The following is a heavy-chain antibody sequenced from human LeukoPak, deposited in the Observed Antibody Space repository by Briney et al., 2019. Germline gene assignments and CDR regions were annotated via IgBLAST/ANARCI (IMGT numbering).Heavy chain of an antibody. CDR3: ARVGRGYSIDY. D-gene: IGHD3-22*01. CDR1: GFTFSDYF. J-gene: IGHJ4*02. Sequence: GGSLRVSCAASGFTFSDYFMRWIRQAPGKGLEWVSYISGSGGTINYADSVKDRFTISRDNAEISLYLQMNSLRGEDTAVYYCARVGRGYSIDYWGQGTQVTVSS. CDR2: ISGSGGTI. V-gene: IGHV3-11*01.